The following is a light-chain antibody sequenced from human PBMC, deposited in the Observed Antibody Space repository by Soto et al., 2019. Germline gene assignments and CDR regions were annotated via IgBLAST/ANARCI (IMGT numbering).Light chain of an antibody. J-gene: IGKJ1*01. V-gene: IGKV3-20*01. CDR1: QSVSSSY. CDR3: QQYRSSPPWT. Sequence: EIVLTQSPGTLSLSPGERATLSCRASQSVSSSYLAWYQQKPGQAPRLLIYGASSRATGIPDRFSGSGSGTDFTLTISRLEPEDFAAYYCQQYRSSPPWTFGQGTKVEIK. CDR2: GAS.